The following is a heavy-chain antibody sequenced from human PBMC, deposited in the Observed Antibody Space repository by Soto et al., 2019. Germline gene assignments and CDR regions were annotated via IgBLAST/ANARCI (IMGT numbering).Heavy chain of an antibody. J-gene: IGHJ2*01. CDR3: ARVKVGDLFRFNWFFDL. CDR1: GGSISSGNFS. Sequence: SETLSLTCTVSGGSISSGNFSWSWIRQQPGKGLEWISYIFHTGSTFYNSSLKTRVTISVDMSKNQFSLKLRSVTETDTAVYYCARVKVGDLFRFNWFFDLWGRGTLVTVS. V-gene: IGHV4-30-2*01. CDR2: IFHTGST. D-gene: IGHD3-3*01.